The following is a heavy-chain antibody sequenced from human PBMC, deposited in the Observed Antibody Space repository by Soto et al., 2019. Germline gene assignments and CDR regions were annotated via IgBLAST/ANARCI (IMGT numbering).Heavy chain of an antibody. CDR1: GGTFSSYA. J-gene: IGHJ6*02. V-gene: IGHV1-69*06. CDR3: ARVGDYSYYGMDV. Sequence: ASVKVSCKASGGTFSSYAISWVRQAPGQGLEWMGGIIPIFGTANYAQKFQGRVTITADKSTSTAYMELSSLRSEGTAVYYCARVGDYSYYGMDVWGQGATVTVSS. CDR2: IIPIFGTA.